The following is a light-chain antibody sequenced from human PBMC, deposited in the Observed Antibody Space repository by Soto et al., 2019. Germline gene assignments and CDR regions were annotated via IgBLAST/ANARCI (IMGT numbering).Light chain of an antibody. J-gene: IGLJ2*01. CDR3: AAWDDRLSGLV. V-gene: IGLV3-21*02. CDR2: DDA. Sequence: SYELTQPPSVSVAPGQTARITCGGNNIGSKSVHWYQKRPGQAPVLVVYDDADRPSGIPERFSGSKSGTSASLAISGLRSEDEADYYCAAWDDRLSGLVFGRGTQLTVL. CDR1: NIGSKS.